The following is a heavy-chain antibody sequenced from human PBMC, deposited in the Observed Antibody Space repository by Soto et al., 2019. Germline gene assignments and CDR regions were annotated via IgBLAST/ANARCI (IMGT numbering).Heavy chain of an antibody. CDR3: ARGGLLWFGESFRPFDY. Sequence: SETLSLTCTVSGGSISSYYWSWIRQPPGKGLEWIGYIYYSGSTNYNPSLKSRVTISVDTSKNRFSLKLSPVTAADTAVYYCARGGLLWFGESFRPFDYWGQGTLVTVSS. J-gene: IGHJ4*02. D-gene: IGHD3-10*01. CDR2: IYYSGST. V-gene: IGHV4-59*01. CDR1: GGSISSYY.